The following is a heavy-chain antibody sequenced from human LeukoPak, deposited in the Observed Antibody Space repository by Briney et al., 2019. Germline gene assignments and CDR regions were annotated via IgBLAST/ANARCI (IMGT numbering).Heavy chain of an antibody. CDR2: MNPNSGNT. D-gene: IGHD6-19*01. V-gene: IGHV1-8*01. CDR1: GYTFTSYD. Sequence: ASVKVSCKASGYTFTSYDINWMRQATGQGLEWMGWMNPNSGNTGYAQKFQGRVTMTRNTSISTAYMELSSLRSEDTAVYYCARRAPRLSKGIAVAGTRLDFDYWGQGTLVTVSS. J-gene: IGHJ4*02. CDR3: ARRAPRLSKGIAVAGTRLDFDY.